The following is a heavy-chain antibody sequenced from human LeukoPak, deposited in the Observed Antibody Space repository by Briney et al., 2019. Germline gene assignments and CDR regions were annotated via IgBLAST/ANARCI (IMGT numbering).Heavy chain of an antibody. CDR2: IYSGGST. D-gene: IGHD3-10*01. Sequence: GSLRLSCAASGFTVSSNYMSWVRQAPGKGLEWVSVIYSGGSTYYADSVKGRFTLSRDNSRNTLDLQMNSLGPEDTAVYYCAKEYDSGGYGAYFDYWGRGTLVTVSS. J-gene: IGHJ4*02. CDR1: GFTVSSNY. V-gene: IGHV3-53*05. CDR3: AKEYDSGGYGAYFDY.